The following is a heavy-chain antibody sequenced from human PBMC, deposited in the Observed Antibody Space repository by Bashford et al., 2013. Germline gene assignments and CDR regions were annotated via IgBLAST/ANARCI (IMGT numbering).Heavy chain of an antibody. V-gene: IGHV5-51*01. CDR1: GYRFTSYW. D-gene: IGHD6-25*01. J-gene: IGHJ3*02. CDR2: IYPDDSVI. Sequence: GESLKISCQGSGYRFTSYWIGWVRQLPGKGLEWMGIIYPDDSVIRDSPSFQGQVTISVDKSISTAYLQWSSLKASDSAMYYCARGYSSRYNVKDAFDIWGQGTMVTVSS. CDR3: ARGYSSRYNVKDAFDI.